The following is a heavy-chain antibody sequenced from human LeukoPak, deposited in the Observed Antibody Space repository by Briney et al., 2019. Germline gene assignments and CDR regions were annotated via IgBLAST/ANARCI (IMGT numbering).Heavy chain of an antibody. CDR1: GGSFSGYY. CDR3: ARGRRGDYGAKDAFDI. D-gene: IGHD4-17*01. J-gene: IGHJ3*02. CDR2: INHSGST. V-gene: IGHV4-34*01. Sequence: SETLSFTCAVYGGSFSGYYWSWIRQPPGKGLEWIGEINHSGSTNYNPSLKSRVTISVDTSKNQFSLKLSSVTAADTAVYYCARGRRGDYGAKDAFDIWGQGTMVTVSS.